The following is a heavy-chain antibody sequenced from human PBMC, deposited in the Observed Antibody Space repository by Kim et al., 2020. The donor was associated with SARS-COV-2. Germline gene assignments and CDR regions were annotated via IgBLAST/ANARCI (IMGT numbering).Heavy chain of an antibody. J-gene: IGHJ6*02. V-gene: IGHV3-43*01. CDR3: AKEAYQGQGNYGMDV. Sequence: AESVKGRFTISRDNSNNSLYPQMSSLRTDDSALYFCAKEAYQGQGNYGMDVWGQGTTVTVSS.